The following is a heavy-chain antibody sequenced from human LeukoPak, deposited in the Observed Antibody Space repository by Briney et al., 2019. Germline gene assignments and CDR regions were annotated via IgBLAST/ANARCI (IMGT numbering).Heavy chain of an antibody. CDR1: GFTFSSYA. CDR2: ISGSGVST. CDR3: AKSVGPDSP. J-gene: IGHJ5*02. V-gene: IGHV3-23*01. Sequence: PGGSLRLSCAASGFTFSSYAMSWVRQAPGKGLEWVSTISGSGVSTYYADSVKGRFTISRDNSKNTLDSQMNSLRVEDTAVYYCAKSVGPDSPWGQGTLVTVSS. D-gene: IGHD1-26*01.